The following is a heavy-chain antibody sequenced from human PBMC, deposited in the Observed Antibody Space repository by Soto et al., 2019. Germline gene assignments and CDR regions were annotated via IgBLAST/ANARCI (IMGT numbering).Heavy chain of an antibody. CDR3: ALCQYESLTGYSPSGWFDH. D-gene: IGHD3-9*01. CDR1: GFSLSTRGVG. J-gene: IGHJ5*02. V-gene: IGHV2-5*02. Sequence: SGPTLVNPTQTLTLTCTFSGFSLSTRGVGVGWIRQPPGKALEWLALIYWDDDKRYSPSLKSRLTITKDTSKNQVVLTMTNMDLMDIATYYCALCQYESLTGYSPSGWFDHWGQGTLVTVSS. CDR2: IYWDDDK.